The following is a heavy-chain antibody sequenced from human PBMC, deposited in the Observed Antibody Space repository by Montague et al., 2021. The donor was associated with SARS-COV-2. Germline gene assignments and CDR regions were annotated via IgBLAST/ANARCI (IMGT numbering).Heavy chain of an antibody. D-gene: IGHD3-10*01. J-gene: IGHJ6*03. Sequence: SETLSLTCAVHGGSFSTYSWNWIRQPPGEGLKWIGEIHHGGSTNYNPSLKSRVTISADTSKNQFSLKLTSVAAADTTVYYCARLGDGVVPSPILGVGPYYSYYYMDVGGKGTTVTVAS. CDR2: IHHGGST. V-gene: IGHV4-34*01. CDR1: GGSFSTYS. CDR3: ARLGDGVVPSPILGVGPYYSYYYMDV.